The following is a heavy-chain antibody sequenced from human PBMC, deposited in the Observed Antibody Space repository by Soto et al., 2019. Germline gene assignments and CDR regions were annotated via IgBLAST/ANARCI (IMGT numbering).Heavy chain of an antibody. D-gene: IGHD6-13*01. Sequence: QVQLVQSGAEVKKPGSSVKVSCKASGGTFSIYAISWVRQAPGQGLEWMGWISAYNGNTNYAQKLQGRVTMTTDTSTSTAYMELRSLRSDDTAVYYCARALSVIAAAVNWFDPWGQGTLVTVSS. CDR1: GGTFSIYA. J-gene: IGHJ5*02. CDR3: ARALSVIAAAVNWFDP. CDR2: ISAYNGNT. V-gene: IGHV1-18*01.